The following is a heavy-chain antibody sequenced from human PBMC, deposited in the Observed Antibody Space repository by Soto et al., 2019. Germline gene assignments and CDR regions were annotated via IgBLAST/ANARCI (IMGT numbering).Heavy chain of an antibody. Sequence: AGGSLRLSCAASGFTVSSYAMGGVRQAPGKGLEWVSAISGSGGSTYYADSVKGRFTISRDNSKNTLYLQMNSLRAEDTAVYYCAKGSNPQYYYDSSGYYYPDYWGQGTLVTVSS. CDR3: AKGSNPQYYYDSSGYYYPDY. CDR2: ISGSGGST. J-gene: IGHJ4*02. CDR1: GFTVSSYA. D-gene: IGHD3-22*01. V-gene: IGHV3-23*01.